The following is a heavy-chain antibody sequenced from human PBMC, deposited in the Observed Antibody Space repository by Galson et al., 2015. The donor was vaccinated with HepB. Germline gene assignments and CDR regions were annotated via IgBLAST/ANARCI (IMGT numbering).Heavy chain of an antibody. CDR1: GYTFTSYA. D-gene: IGHD1-1*01. Sequence: SVKVSCKASGYTFTSYAMHWVRQAPGQRLEWMGWINAGNGNTKYSQKFQGRVTITRDTSASTAYMELSSLRSEDTAVYYCARDEGNDVYMDVWGKGTTVTVSS. V-gene: IGHV1-3*01. CDR2: INAGNGNT. J-gene: IGHJ6*03. CDR3: ARDEGNDVYMDV.